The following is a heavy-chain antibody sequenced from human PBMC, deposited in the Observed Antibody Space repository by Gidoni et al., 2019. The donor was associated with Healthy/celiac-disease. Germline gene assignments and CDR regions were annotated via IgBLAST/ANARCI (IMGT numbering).Heavy chain of an antibody. CDR3: AKDRRPYCGGDCSIPDY. V-gene: IGHV3-30*18. D-gene: IGHD2-21*01. CDR1: GFTFSSYG. J-gene: IGHJ4*02. Sequence: QVQLVESGGGVVQPGRSLRLPCAASGFTFSSYGMHWVRQAPGKGLEWVAVISYDGSNKYYADSVKGRFTISRDNSKNTLYLQMNSLRAEDTAVYYCAKDRRPYCGGDCSIPDYWGQGTLVTVSS. CDR2: ISYDGSNK.